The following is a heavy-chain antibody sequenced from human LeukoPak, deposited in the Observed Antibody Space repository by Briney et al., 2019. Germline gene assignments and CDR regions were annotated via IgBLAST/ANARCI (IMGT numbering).Heavy chain of an antibody. V-gene: IGHV1-46*01. CDR2: INPRGVTT. J-gene: IGHJ4*02. CDR3: ARGIATAGYDY. D-gene: IGHD6-13*01. Sequence: ASEKVSCKASGYTFTSYYLHWVRQAPGQGLEWMGIINPRGVTTSFAQKVQGRVTMTRDTSTSTVYMDLSSLRSDDTAVYYCARGIATAGYDYWGQGTLVTVSS. CDR1: GYTFTSYY.